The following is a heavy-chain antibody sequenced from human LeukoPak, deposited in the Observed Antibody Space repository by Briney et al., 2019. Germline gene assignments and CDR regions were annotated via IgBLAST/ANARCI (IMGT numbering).Heavy chain of an antibody. CDR1: GCTFTSYY. CDR3: ARGPRITLVRGGQWYFYMDV. D-gene: IGHD3-10*01. J-gene: IGHJ6*03. V-gene: IGHV1-46*01. Sequence: ASVKVSCKASGCTFTSYYIHWVRQAPGQGLEWMGIINPSGGSTNYAQKFQGRVTMTRDTSTSTVYMELSSLRSDDTAVYYCARGPRITLVRGGQWYFYMDVWGKGTTVTVSS. CDR2: INPSGGST.